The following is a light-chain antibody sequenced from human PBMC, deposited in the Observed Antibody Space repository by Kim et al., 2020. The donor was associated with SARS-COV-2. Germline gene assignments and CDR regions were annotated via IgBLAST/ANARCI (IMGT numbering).Light chain of an antibody. Sequence: EYPVTITRRASQSIGSGLAWYQHRPGKAPELVINDTSVLEHRFPSRFSGSGSGAEFTLTISSLQPDDFATYYCQHYTTYSVTFGQGTKVDI. J-gene: IGKJ1*01. V-gene: IGKV1-5*01. CDR2: DTS. CDR3: QHYTTYSVT. CDR1: QSIGSG.